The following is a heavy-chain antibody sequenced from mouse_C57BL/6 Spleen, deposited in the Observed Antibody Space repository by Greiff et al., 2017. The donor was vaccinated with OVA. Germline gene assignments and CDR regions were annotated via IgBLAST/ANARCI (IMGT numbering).Heavy chain of an antibody. Sequence: EVMLVESGGGLVKPGGSLKLSCAASGFTFSDYGMHWVRQAPEKGLEWVAYISSGSSTIYYADTVKGRFTISRDNAKNTLFRQMTSLRSEDTAMYYWARPRYYDYAMDYWGQGTSVTVSS. CDR3: ARPRYYDYAMDY. J-gene: IGHJ4*01. D-gene: IGHD1-1*01. CDR2: ISSGSSTI. CDR1: GFTFSDYG. V-gene: IGHV5-17*01.